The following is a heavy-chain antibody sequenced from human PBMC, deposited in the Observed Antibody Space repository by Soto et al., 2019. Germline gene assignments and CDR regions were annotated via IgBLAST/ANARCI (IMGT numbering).Heavy chain of an antibody. D-gene: IGHD3-3*01. CDR1: GFTFSDYY. CDR2: ISSSGSTI. V-gene: IGHV3-11*01. CDR3: AREKTYYAARHYYGMDV. J-gene: IGHJ6*02. Sequence: PGGSLRLSCAASGFTFSDYYMSWIRQAPGKGLEWVSYISSSGSTIYYADSVKGRFTISRDNAKNSLYLQMNSLRAEDTAVYYCAREKTYYAARHYYGMDVWGQGTTVTVSS.